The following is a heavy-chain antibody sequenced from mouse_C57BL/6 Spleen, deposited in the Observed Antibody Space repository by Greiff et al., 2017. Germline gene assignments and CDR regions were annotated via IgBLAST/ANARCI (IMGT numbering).Heavy chain of an antibody. CDR2: IDPANGNT. Sequence: VQLQQSVAELVRPGASVKLSCTASGFNIKNTYMHWVKQRPEQGLEWIGRIDPANGNTKYAPKFQGKATITADTSSNTAYLQLSSLTSEDTAIYYCAILDYGSSGDWYFDVWGTGTTVTVSS. J-gene: IGHJ1*03. D-gene: IGHD1-1*01. V-gene: IGHV14-3*01. CDR1: GFNIKNTY. CDR3: AILDYGSSGDWYFDV.